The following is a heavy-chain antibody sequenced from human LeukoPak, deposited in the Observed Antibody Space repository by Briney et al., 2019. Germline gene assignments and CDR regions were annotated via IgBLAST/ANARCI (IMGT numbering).Heavy chain of an antibody. CDR1: GYTLTELS. Sequence: ASVKVSCKVSGYTLTELSMHWVRQAPGKGLEWMGGFDPEDGETIYAQKFQGGVTMTEDTSTDTAYMELSSPRSEDTAVYYCATLGSGYYVLNWFDPWGQGTLVTVSS. V-gene: IGHV1-24*01. D-gene: IGHD3-22*01. CDR3: ATLGSGYYVLNWFDP. J-gene: IGHJ5*02. CDR2: FDPEDGET.